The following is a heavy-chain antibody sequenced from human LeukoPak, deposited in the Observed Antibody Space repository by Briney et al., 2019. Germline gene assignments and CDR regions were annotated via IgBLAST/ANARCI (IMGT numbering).Heavy chain of an antibody. CDR3: AGEARGIAAAGTGY. Sequence: ESGPTLVNPSATLSLTCTVSGGSISSSSYYWGWIRQPPGKGLEWIGYIYYSGSTNYNPSLKSRVTISVDTSKNQFSLKLSSVTAADTAVYYCAGEARGIAAAGTGYWGQGTLVTVSS. D-gene: IGHD6-13*01. CDR2: IYYSGST. CDR1: GGSISSSSYY. J-gene: IGHJ4*02. V-gene: IGHV4-61*01.